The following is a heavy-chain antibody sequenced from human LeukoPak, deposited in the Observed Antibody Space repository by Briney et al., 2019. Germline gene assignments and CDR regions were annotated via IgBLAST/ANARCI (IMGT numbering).Heavy chain of an antibody. Sequence: GASVKVSCKASGYTFTSYGISWVRQAPGQGLEWMGWISAYNGNTNYAQKLQGRVTMTTDTSTSTAYMELRSLRSDDTAVYYCARYHGPGDRFRINDYWGQGTLVTVSP. CDR3: ARYHGPGDRFRINDY. J-gene: IGHJ4*02. V-gene: IGHV1-18*01. CDR2: ISAYNGNT. CDR1: GYTFTSYG. D-gene: IGHD3-16*01.